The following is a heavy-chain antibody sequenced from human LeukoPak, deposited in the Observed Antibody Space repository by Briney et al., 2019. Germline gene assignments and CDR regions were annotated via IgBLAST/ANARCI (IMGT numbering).Heavy chain of an antibody. D-gene: IGHD6-13*01. J-gene: IGHJ4*02. CDR1: GFTFSSYG. CDR2: IRYDGSNK. CDR3: AKRKLRIAAAGSDSGAFDY. V-gene: IGHV3-30*02. Sequence: GGSLRLSCAASGFTFSSYGMHWVRQAPGKGLERVAFIRYDGSNKYYADSVKGRFTISRDNSKNTLYLQMNSLRAEDTAVYYCAKRKLRIAAAGSDSGAFDYWGQGTLVTVSS.